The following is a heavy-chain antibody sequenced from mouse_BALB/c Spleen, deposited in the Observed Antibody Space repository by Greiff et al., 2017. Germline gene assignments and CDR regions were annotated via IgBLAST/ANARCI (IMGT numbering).Heavy chain of an antibody. V-gene: IGHV5-12-1*01. J-gene: IGHJ2*01. CDR3: ARQRGLYYFDY. CDR1: GFAFSSYD. CDR2: ISSGGGST. Sequence: EVNVVESGGGLVKPGGSLKLSCAASGFAFSSYDMSWVRQTPEKRLEWVAYISSGGGSTYYPDTVKGRFTISRDNAKNTLYLQMSSLKSEDTAMYYCARQRGLYYFDYWGQGTTLTVSS.